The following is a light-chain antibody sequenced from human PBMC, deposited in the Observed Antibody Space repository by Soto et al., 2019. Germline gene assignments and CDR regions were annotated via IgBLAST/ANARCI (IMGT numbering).Light chain of an antibody. CDR1: QSVRSN. Sequence: KTQCPSFLAVSPGERVTLSCRASQSVRSNLAWYQQRPGQAPRLLIYDASTRATGLPARFSGSGSGTEFTLTVSSLQSEDFAVYYCQQYNNWPPITFGHGTRMEFK. V-gene: IGKV3-15*01. CDR3: QQYNNWPPIT. CDR2: DAS. J-gene: IGKJ5*01.